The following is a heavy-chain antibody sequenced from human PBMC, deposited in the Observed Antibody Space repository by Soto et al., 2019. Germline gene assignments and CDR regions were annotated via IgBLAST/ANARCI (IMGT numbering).Heavy chain of an antibody. Sequence: VESLKISCKGSGYSFASYWISWVRQMPGKGLEWMGRIDPSDSYTNYSPSFQGHVTISADKSISTAYLQWSSLKASDTAMYYCARVDSMIDYYYYYGMDVWGQGTTVTVSS. CDR2: IDPSDSYT. CDR3: ARVDSMIDYYYYYGMDV. CDR1: GYSFASYW. D-gene: IGHD3-16*01. V-gene: IGHV5-10-1*01. J-gene: IGHJ6*02.